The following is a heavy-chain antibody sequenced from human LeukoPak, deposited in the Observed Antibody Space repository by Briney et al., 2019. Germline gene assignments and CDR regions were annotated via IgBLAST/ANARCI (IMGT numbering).Heavy chain of an antibody. CDR2: INPNSGGT. V-gene: IGHV1-2*02. CDR3: ARDLGYCSGGSCYTRGYYYMDV. J-gene: IGHJ6*03. D-gene: IGHD2-15*01. CDR1: GYTFTGYY. Sequence: GASVKVSCKASGYTFTGYYMHWVRQAPGQGLEWMGWINPNSGGTNYAQKFQGRVTMTRDTSISTAYMELSRLRSDDTAVYYCARDLGYCSGGSCYTRGYYYMDVWGKGTTVTVSS.